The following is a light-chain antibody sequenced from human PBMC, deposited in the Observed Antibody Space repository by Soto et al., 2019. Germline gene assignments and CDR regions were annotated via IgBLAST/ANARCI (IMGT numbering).Light chain of an antibody. CDR1: QDITDY. CDR2: DAS. V-gene: IGKV1-33*01. J-gene: IGKJ4*01. CDR3: QQSEALVLS. Sequence: DIQRTQSPSSLSASVGDRVTITCQASQDITDYLHWYQQKPGKAPRLLIYDASNLETGVPSRFSGSGSGTDFSFTISSLQPEDIATYYCQQSEALVLSFGGGTKVEIK.